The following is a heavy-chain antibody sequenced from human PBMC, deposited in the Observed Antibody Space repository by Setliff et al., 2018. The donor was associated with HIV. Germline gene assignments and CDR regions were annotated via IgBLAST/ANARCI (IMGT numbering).Heavy chain of an antibody. CDR2: ITGDSSRI. CDR1: GFPFSSSN. J-gene: IGHJ6*02. CDR3: TRKLAPGHGTDV. Sequence: GGSLRLSCAASGFPFSSSNMHWVRQAPGKGLEWISYITGDSSRITYADSVKGRFTISRDHAKNSLYLQMDSLRVEDTTVYYCTRKLAPGHGTDVWGQGTTVTVSS. D-gene: IGHD3-3*02. V-gene: IGHV3-48*01.